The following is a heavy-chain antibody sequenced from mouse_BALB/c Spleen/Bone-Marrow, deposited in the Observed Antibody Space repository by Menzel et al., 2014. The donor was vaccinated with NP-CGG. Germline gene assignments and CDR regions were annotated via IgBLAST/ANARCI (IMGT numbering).Heavy chain of an antibody. V-gene: IGHV5-12*02. Sequence: EVHLVESGGGLVQPGGSLKLSCATSGFTFSDYYMYWVRQTPEKRLEWVAYITKGGGSTYYPDIVKGRFTISRDNAKNTLYLQMSRLKSEDTAMYYCARQPAYAMDYWGQGTSVTVSS. CDR1: GFTFSDYY. J-gene: IGHJ4*01. CDR2: ITKGGGST. CDR3: ARQPAYAMDY.